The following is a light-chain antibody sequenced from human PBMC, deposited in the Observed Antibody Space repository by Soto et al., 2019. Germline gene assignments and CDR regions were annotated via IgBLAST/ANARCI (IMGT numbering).Light chain of an antibody. CDR1: NSDIGAYNY. CDR2: DVS. CDR3: SSYTTTSTVV. Sequence: QSALTQPASVSGSPGQSIAISCTGTNSDIGAYNYVSWYQQLPGRAPRLMIYDVSARPSGVSNRFSGSKSGNTASLTISGLQAEDDADYYCSSYTTTSTVVFGGGTQLTVL. J-gene: IGLJ2*01. V-gene: IGLV2-14*01.